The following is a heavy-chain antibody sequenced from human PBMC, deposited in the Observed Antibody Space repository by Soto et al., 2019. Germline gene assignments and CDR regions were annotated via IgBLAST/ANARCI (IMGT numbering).Heavy chain of an antibody. CDR1: TDSSSFTNSY. J-gene: IGHJ4*02. Sequence: SETLSLTCTVSTDSSSFTNSYWGWIRQPPGKGLQWIGSSSYNGGTFYNPSLKGRVVISFDTSKKQSSLQVTSVTAADTAVYFCARHRIEVVWRGFDFWGQGSPVTVSS. CDR2: SSYNGGT. D-gene: IGHD3-10*01. CDR3: ARHRIEVVWRGFDF. V-gene: IGHV4-39*01.